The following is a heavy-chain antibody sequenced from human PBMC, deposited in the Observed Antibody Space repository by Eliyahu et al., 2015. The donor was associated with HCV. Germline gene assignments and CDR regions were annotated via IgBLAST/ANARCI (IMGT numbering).Heavy chain of an antibody. CDR1: GFSLSNARMG. D-gene: IGHD6-13*01. CDR2: IXSNDQK. V-gene: IGHV2-26*01. CDR3: ARMEGYSSGWYALDY. J-gene: IGHJ4*02. Sequence: QVTLKESGPVLVKPTETLTLTCTVSGFSLSNARMGVNWIRQPPGKALECLGHIXSNDQKSYSTSLKSRLTISKDTSKSQVVLTVTNMDPGDTATYYCARMEGYSSGWYALDYWGQGNLVTVSS.